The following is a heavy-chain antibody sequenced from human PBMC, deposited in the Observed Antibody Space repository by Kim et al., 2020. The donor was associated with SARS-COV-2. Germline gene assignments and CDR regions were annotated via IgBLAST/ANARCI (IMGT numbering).Heavy chain of an antibody. V-gene: IGHV3-21*01. Sequence: ADSVKGRFTISRDKPKNSLYLQMNSLRAEDTAVYYCARKYSSSWYAAFDIWGQGTMVTVSS. J-gene: IGHJ3*02. D-gene: IGHD6-13*01. CDR3: ARKYSSSWYAAFDI.